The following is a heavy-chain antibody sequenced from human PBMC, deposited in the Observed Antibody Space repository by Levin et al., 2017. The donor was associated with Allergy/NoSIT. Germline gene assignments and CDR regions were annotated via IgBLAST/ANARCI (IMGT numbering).Heavy chain of an antibody. Sequence: TGGSLRLSCRASGFNFGDYSINWVRQAPGKGLEWVGFIRSKNYGGTTEYAASVKGRFTISRDDSKSIAYLQMNSLKAEDTAVYYCPRGCSSTSCYLGMDVWGQGTTVTVSS. J-gene: IGHJ6*02. CDR2: IRSKNYGGTT. V-gene: IGHV3-49*04. D-gene: IGHD2-2*01. CDR3: PRGCSSTSCYLGMDV. CDR1: GFNFGDYS.